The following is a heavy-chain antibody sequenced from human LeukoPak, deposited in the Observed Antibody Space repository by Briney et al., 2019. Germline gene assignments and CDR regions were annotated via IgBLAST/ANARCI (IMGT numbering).Heavy chain of an antibody. V-gene: IGHV1-18*01. Sequence: ASVKVPRKASGYTFTSYGISWVRQAPGQGLEWMGWISAYNGNTNYAQKLQGRVTVTTDTSTSTAYMELSSLRSEDTAVYYCARSLYGSGSYPGGYWGQGTLVTVSS. CDR3: ARSLYGSGSYPGGY. CDR1: GYTFTSYG. J-gene: IGHJ4*02. D-gene: IGHD3-10*01. CDR2: ISAYNGNT.